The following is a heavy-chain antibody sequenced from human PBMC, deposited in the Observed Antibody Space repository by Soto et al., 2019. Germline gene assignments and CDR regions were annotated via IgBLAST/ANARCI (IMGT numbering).Heavy chain of an antibody. J-gene: IGHJ4*02. V-gene: IGHV1-18*01. CDR3: ARGPLDYPIPDFEY. CDR2: TSTFNSHT. Sequence: ASVKVSCKASGYTFTSYGISWVRQAPGQGLEWMGWTSTFNSHTDYAQKVQGRVAMTTDRSTGTAYMELRSLRSDDTAVYYCARGPLDYPIPDFEYWGQGTLVTVSS. D-gene: IGHD2-8*01. CDR1: GYTFTSYG.